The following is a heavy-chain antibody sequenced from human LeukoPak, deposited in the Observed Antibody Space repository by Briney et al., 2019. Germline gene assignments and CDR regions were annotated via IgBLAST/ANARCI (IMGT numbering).Heavy chain of an antibody. V-gene: IGHV3-30*02. CDR3: AKDKARGSQVGPRITAPGTFDY. CDR2: IRYDGSNK. Sequence: GGSLRLSCAASGLTFSSYGVHWVRQAPGKGLEWVAFIRYDGSNKYYADSVKGRFTISRDTSKNTLYLQMNSLRADDTAVSYCAKDKARGSQVGPRITAPGTFDYWGQGTLVTVSS. CDR1: GLTFSSYG. J-gene: IGHJ4*02. D-gene: IGHD6-13*01.